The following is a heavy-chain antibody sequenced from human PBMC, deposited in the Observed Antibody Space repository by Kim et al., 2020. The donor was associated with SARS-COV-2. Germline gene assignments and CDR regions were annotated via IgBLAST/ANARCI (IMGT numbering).Heavy chain of an antibody. V-gene: IGHV4-39*01. D-gene: IGHD6-19*01. CDR3: ARQGIAVAGMSDWFDP. Sequence: SETLSLTCTVSGGSISSSSYYWGWIRQPPGKGLEWIGSIYYSGSTYYNPSLKSRVTISVDTSKNQFSLKLSSVTAADTAVYYCARQGIAVAGMSDWFDP. J-gene: IGHJ5*02. CDR2: IYYSGST. CDR1: GGSISSSSYY.